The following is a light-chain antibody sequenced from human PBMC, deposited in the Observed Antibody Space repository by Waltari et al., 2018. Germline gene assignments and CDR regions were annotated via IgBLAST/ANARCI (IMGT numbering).Light chain of an antibody. J-gene: IGKJ2*01. CDR2: DAS. V-gene: IGKV1-33*01. Sequence: EIQMTQSPSSLSASVGDRVTITCQASQDISNSLNWYHQKPGKAPKLLIYDASDLETGVPSRFSGSGSGTDFTFTISSLQPEDIATYYCQQYQNLPYTFGQGTKLEI. CDR3: QQYQNLPYT. CDR1: QDISNS.